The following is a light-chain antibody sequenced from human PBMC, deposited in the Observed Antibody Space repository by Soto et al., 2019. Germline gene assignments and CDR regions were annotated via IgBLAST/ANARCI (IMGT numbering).Light chain of an antibody. CDR2: ETS. Sequence: ETVMTKAQATLSVAPGERATLSCSASQRVGSPLAGYQQIPGQTPRLLIFETSVRATGVPARFSGSGSGTKLPLTLNPLQSEAFVVYYCQQYPSGPPYTFCQGTTL. CDR1: QRVGSP. J-gene: IGKJ2*01. CDR3: QQYPSGPPYT. V-gene: IGKV3-15*01.